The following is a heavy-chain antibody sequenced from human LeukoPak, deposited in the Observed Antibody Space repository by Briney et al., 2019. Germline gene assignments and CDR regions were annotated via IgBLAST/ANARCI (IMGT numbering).Heavy chain of an antibody. CDR3: ARAADYGDFNWFDP. J-gene: IGHJ5*02. D-gene: IGHD4-17*01. CDR1: GYTFTSYD. CDR2: MNPNSSNT. Sequence: SVRLSCKASGYTFTSYDINWVRQATGQGLEWMGWMNPNSSNTGYAQKFQGRVTITRNTSISTAYVELSSLRSEDTAVYYCARAADYGDFNWFDPWGQGTLVTLS. V-gene: IGHV1-8*03.